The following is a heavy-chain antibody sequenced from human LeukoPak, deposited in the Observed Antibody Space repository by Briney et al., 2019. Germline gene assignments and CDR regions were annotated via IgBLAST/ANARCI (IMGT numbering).Heavy chain of an antibody. CDR2: ISSRSSYI. V-gene: IGHV3-21*01. D-gene: IGHD3-10*01. J-gene: IGHJ6*03. Sequence: KAGGSLRLSCAASGFTFSNYTMNWVRQAPGKGLEWVSSISSRSSYIYYADSLKGRFTISRDNAKNSLYLQMNSLRVEDTAVYYCAQMVRGFVEDDYYYYMDVWGKGTTVTISS. CDR3: AQMVRGFVEDDYYYYMDV. CDR1: GFTFSNYT.